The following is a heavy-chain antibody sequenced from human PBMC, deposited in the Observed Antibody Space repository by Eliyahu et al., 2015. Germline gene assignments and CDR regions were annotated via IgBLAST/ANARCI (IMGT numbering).Heavy chain of an antibody. Sequence: QVHLVQSGSELKEXGASVKVXCKASGYXFTXNAMXWXRQAPGQGLEGMGWINTXTGNPTYAQGFTGRFVFSLDTSVRTAYLQISNLKAEDTAVYYCAKTYVATSGRGFDYWGQGTLVSVSS. J-gene: IGHJ4*02. D-gene: IGHD1-26*01. V-gene: IGHV7-4-1*02. CDR1: GYXFTXNA. CDR3: AKTYVATSGRGFDY. CDR2: INTXTGNP.